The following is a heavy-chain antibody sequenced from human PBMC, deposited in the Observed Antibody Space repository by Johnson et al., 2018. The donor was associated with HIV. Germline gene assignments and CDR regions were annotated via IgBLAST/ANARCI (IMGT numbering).Heavy chain of an antibody. CDR2: IRSDGSNK. D-gene: IGHD2-8*02. V-gene: IGHV3-30*02. CDR3: ARDICTGGVCYDAFDI. Sequence: QMQLVESGGGVVQPGGSLRLSCAASGFTFSSYGMHWVRQAPGKGLEWVAFIRSDGSNKYYVDSVKCRFTISRDNAKNSLYLQMNSLRAEDTAVYYCARDICTGGVCYDAFDIWGQGTMVTVSS. CDR1: GFTFSSYG. J-gene: IGHJ3*02.